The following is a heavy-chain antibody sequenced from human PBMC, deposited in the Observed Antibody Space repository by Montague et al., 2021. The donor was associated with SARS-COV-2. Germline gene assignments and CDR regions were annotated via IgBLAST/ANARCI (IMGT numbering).Heavy chain of an antibody. D-gene: IGHD3-16*01. CDR3: TSGGEGNYNVMDV. V-gene: IGHV6-1*01. J-gene: IGHJ6*02. CDR2: TYYRCKRYN. Sequence: CAISGDSDSSDCPTRNWVRQSPQLRPEWLGRTYYRCKRYNDYAVSVRGRVTINPYTSNNQFSLQLNSVTPEDTALYYCTSGGEGNYNVMDVWGQGTTVTVSS. CDR1: GDSDSSDCPT.